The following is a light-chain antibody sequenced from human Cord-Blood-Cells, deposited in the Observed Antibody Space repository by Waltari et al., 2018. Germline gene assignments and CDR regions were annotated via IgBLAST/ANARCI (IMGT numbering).Light chain of an antibody. V-gene: IGKV1-8*01. CDR1: QGISSY. CDR2: AAS. CDR3: QQYYSYPYT. Sequence: AIRLTQSPSSLSASTGDRVTITCPASQGISSYLAWYQQKTGKAPKLLIYAASTLQSGVPSRFSGSGSGTDFTLTISCLQSEDFATYYCQQYYSYPYTFGQWTKLEIK. J-gene: IGKJ2*01.